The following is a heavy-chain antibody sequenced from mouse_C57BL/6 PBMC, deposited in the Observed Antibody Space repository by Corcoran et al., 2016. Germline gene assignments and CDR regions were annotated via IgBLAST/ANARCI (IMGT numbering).Heavy chain of an antibody. Sequence: QIQLVQSGPELKKPGETVKISCKASGYTFTTYGLSWVKQAPGQGLKWMGWINTYSGVPTYADDFKGRFAFSLETSASTAYLQINNLKNEDTATYFCARVGTDGYYGYVDVWGTGTTVTVSS. J-gene: IGHJ1*03. CDR2: INTYSGVP. CDR3: ARVGTDGYYGYVDV. D-gene: IGHD2-3*01. CDR1: GYTFTTYG. V-gene: IGHV9-3*01.